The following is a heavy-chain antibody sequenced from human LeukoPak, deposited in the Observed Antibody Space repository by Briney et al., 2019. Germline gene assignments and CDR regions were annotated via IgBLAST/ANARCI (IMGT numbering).Heavy chain of an antibody. V-gene: IGHV1-8*02. CDR2: LNPHNGHT. CDR3: ATAVKRVFDF. D-gene: IGHD4-17*01. J-gene: IGHJ4*02. CDR1: GYTFNGYD. Sequence: GSVTVSCKASGYTFNGYDINWVRQASGQGLEWMGRLNPHNGHTGYAQKFQGRLTLTRNTSMSTGYMELNNLNFEDTAVYYCATAVKRVFDFWGQGTLVTVSS.